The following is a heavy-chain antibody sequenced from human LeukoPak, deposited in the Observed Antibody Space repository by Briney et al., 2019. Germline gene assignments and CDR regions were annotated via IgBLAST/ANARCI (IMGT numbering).Heavy chain of an antibody. J-gene: IGHJ4*02. Sequence: GGSLRLSCAASGFTFSSYAMSWVRQAPGKGLKWVSAISGSGGSTYYADSVKGRFTISRDNSKNTLYLQMNSLRAEDTAVYYCAKHNSVTHEPIDYWGQGTLVTVSS. CDR2: ISGSGGST. V-gene: IGHV3-23*01. CDR1: GFTFSSYA. D-gene: IGHD4-17*01. CDR3: AKHNSVTHEPIDY.